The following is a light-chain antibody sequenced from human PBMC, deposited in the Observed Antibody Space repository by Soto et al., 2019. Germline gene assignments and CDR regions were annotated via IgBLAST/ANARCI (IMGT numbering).Light chain of an antibody. Sequence: QSALTQPASVSGSPGQSITISCTGTSSDVGGYNDVSWYQQHPGKAPKLMIYDVSNRPSGLSNRFSGSKSGNTASLTISGLQAEDEADYYCRSYTSSSTWVFGGGTKLTVL. V-gene: IGLV2-14*03. J-gene: IGLJ3*02. CDR3: RSYTSSSTWV. CDR1: SSDVGGYND. CDR2: DVS.